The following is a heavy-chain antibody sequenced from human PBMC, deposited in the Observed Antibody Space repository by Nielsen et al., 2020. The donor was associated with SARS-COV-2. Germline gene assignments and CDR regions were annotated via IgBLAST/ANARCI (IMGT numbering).Heavy chain of an antibody. CDR1: GYTFTSYG. D-gene: IGHD2-2*01. V-gene: IGHV1-3*01. CDR2: INAGNGNT. Sequence: ASVKVSCKASGYTFTSYGISWVRQAPGQGLEWMGWINAGNGNTKYSQKFQGRVTITRDTSASTAYMELSSLRSEDTAAYYCARVHCSSTSCQFFDYWGQGTLVTVSS. CDR3: ARVHCSSTSCQFFDY. J-gene: IGHJ4*02.